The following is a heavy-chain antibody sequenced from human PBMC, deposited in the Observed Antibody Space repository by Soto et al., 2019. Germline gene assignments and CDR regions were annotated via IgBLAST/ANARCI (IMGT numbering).Heavy chain of an antibody. CDR2: INPNSGGT. CDR1: GYTFTGYY. J-gene: IGHJ6*02. Sequence: GASVKVSCKASGYTFTGYYMHWVRQAPGQGLEWVGWINPNSGGTNYAQKFQGWVTMTRDTSISTAYMELSRLRSDDTAVYYCAREYCTNGVCLNYGMDVWGQGTTVTVSS. CDR3: AREYCTNGVCLNYGMDV. V-gene: IGHV1-2*04. D-gene: IGHD2-8*01.